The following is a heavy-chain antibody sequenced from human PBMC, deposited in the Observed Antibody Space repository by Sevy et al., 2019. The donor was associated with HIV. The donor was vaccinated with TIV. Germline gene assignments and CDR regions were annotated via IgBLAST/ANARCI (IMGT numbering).Heavy chain of an antibody. D-gene: IGHD3-3*01. J-gene: IGHJ6*02. CDR2: INPDTGVT. CDR3: ARRFCGGAKCYEDYYFAMDV. Sequence: ASVKVSYKASEYTFTGYYIHWVRQAPGQGLEWMGYINPDTGVTRYIQKLQGRVSMTRDTSISTAYMELRSLSPDDTAEYFCARRFCGGAKCYEDYYFAMDVWGQGTTVTVSS. V-gene: IGHV1-2*02. CDR1: EYTFTGYY.